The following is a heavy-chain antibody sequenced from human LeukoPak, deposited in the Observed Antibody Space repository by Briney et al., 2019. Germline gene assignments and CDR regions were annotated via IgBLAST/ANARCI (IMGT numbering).Heavy chain of an antibody. CDR3: ARANNLYDFWSGYYFDY. CDR2: IYYSGST. Sequence: SETLSLTCSVSGDSISSNEWWSWVRQPPGKGLEWIGYIYYSGSTNYNPSLKSRVTISVDTSKNQFSLKLSSVTAADTAVYYCARANNLYDFWSGYYFDYWGQGTLVTVSS. J-gene: IGHJ4*02. CDR1: GDSISSNE. D-gene: IGHD3-3*01. V-gene: IGHV4-59*01.